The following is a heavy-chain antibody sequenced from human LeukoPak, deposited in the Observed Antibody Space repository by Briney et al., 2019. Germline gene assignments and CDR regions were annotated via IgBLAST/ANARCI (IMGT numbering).Heavy chain of an antibody. CDR2: ISYDGSNK. V-gene: IGHV3-30*04. Sequence: PGGSLRLSCAASGFTLSSYAMHGARQAPGRGRGWVAVISYDGSNKYYADSVKGRFTISRDNSKNTLYLQMNSLRAEDTAVYYCAKDVGGVYNYFDFWGQGTLVTVSS. D-gene: IGHD3-16*01. J-gene: IGHJ4*02. CDR3: AKDVGGVYNYFDF. CDR1: GFTLSSYA.